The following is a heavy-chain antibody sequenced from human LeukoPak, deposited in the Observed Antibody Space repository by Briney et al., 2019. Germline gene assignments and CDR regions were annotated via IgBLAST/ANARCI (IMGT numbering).Heavy chain of an antibody. CDR2: IYTSGST. CDR1: GGSVSNYY. D-gene: IGHD3-10*01. J-gene: IGHJ6*03. V-gene: IGHV4-4*07. Sequence: SETLSLTCTVSGGSVSNYYWSWIRQPAGKALEWIGRIYTSGSTNYNPSLKSRVTISVDTSKNQFSLKLSSVTAADTAVYYCARRGYTMVRGVVYYYYMDVWGKGTTVTISS. CDR3: ARRGYTMVRGVVYYYYMDV.